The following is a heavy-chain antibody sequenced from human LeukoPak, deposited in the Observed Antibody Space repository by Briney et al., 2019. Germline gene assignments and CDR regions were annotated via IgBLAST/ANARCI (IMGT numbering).Heavy chain of an antibody. CDR3: ARDLPPPFRGIAVDLNDAFDI. Sequence: ASVKVSCKASGYTFTSYYMHWVRQAPGQGLEWMGIINPSGGSTSYAQKFQGRVTMTRDTSTSTVYTELSSLRSVDTAVYNCARDLPPPFRGIAVDLNDAFDIWGQGTMVTVSS. CDR2: INPSGGST. D-gene: IGHD6-19*01. J-gene: IGHJ3*02. V-gene: IGHV1-46*01. CDR1: GYTFTSYY.